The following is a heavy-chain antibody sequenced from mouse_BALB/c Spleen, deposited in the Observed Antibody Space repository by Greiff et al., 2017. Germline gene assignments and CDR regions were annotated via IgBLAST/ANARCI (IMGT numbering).Heavy chain of an antibody. CDR2: INPSNGRT. CDR3: ARGGYSLAY. CDR1: GYTFTSYW. J-gene: IGHJ3*01. Sequence: QVQLKQPGAELVKPGASVKLSCKASGYTFTSYWMHWVKQRPGQGLEWIGEINPSNGRTNYNEKFKSKATLTVDKSSSTAYMQLSSLTSEDSAVYYCARGGYSLAYWGQGTLVTVSA. V-gene: IGHV1S81*02.